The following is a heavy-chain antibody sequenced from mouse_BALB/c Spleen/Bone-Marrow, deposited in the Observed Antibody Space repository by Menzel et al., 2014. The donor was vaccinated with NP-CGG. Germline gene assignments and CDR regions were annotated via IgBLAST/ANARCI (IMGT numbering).Heavy chain of an antibody. V-gene: IGHV1S34*01. CDR3: VRGGTMISTDAMDY. D-gene: IGHD2-4*01. CDR2: ISCYNGAT. J-gene: IGHJ4*01. CDR1: GYSFTGYY. Sequence: LVKTGASVKISCKASGYSFTGYYMHWVKQSHGKSLEWIGYISCYNGATRYNQKSKGKATFTVDTSSSTAHMQFNSLTSEDSAVYFCVRGGTMISTDAMDYWGQGTSVTVSS.